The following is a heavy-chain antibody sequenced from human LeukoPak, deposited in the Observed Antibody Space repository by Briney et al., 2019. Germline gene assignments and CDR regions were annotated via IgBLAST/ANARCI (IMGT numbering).Heavy chain of an antibody. CDR1: GGSISSGDYY. D-gene: IGHD3-10*02. CDR2: IYYSGST. CDR3: ARLFGEASSAFDI. Sequence: PSETLSLTCTVSGGSISSGDYYWSWIRQPPGKGLEWIGYIYYSGSTYYHPSLKSRVTISVDTSKNQFSLKLSSVTAADTAVYYCARLFGEASSAFDIWGQGTMVTVSS. V-gene: IGHV4-30-4*01. J-gene: IGHJ3*02.